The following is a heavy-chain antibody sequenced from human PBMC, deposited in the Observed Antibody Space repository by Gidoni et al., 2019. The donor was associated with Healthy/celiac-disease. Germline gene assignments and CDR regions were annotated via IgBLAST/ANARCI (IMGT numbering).Heavy chain of an antibody. D-gene: IGHD3-10*01. CDR1: GGPISSYY. CDR3: ARAVGYYGSGSYSRENWFDP. Sequence: QVQLPESGPGLVKPSETLSLTCTVSGGPISSYYWSWIRQPPGKGLEWIGYIYYSGSTNYNPSLKSRVTISVDTSKNQFSLKLSSVTAADTAVYYCARAVGYYGSGSYSRENWFDPWGQGTLVTVSS. V-gene: IGHV4-59*01. CDR2: IYYSGST. J-gene: IGHJ5*02.